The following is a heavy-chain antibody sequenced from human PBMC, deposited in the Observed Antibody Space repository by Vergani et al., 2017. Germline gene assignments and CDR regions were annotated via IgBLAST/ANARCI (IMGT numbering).Heavy chain of an antibody. J-gene: IGHJ4*02. CDR2: IYYSGST. V-gene: IGHV4-61*01. CDR3: ASGYYYDSSGYYPLDY. D-gene: IGHD3-22*01. CDR1: GGPVSSGSYY. Sequence: QVQLQESGPGLVKPSETLSPTFTVFGGPVSSGSYYWSWIRQPPGKGLEWIGYIYYSGSTNYNPSLKSLVTISVDTSKNQFSLKLSSVTAADTAVYYCASGYYYDSSGYYPLDYWGQGTLVTVSS.